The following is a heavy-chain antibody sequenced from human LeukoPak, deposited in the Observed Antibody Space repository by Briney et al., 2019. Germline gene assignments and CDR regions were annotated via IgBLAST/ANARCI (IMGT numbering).Heavy chain of an antibody. D-gene: IGHD6-19*01. CDR1: GFTFDDYV. Sequence: PGGSLRPSCAASGFTFDDYVMHWVRQAPGKGLEWVSGINWNSGSIDYAGSVKGRFTISRDNAMNSLYLQMNTLRPEDTAVYYCAKGTQRGNSGWGYFFDQWGQGTQVTVSS. J-gene: IGHJ4*02. CDR2: INWNSGSI. CDR3: AKGTQRGNSGWGYFFDQ. V-gene: IGHV3-9*01.